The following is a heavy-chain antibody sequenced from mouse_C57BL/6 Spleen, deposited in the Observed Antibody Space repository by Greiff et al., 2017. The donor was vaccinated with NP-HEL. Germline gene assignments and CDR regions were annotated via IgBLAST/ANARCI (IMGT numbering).Heavy chain of an antibody. J-gene: IGHJ3*01. Sequence: VHLVESGPGLVQPSQSLSITCTVSGFSLTSYGVHWVRQSPGKGLEWLGVIWSGGSTAYNAAFISRLSISKDNSKSQVFFKMNSLQADDTAIYYCANTNWDRTAWFAYWGQGTLVTVSA. V-gene: IGHV2-2*01. CDR1: GFSLTSYG. D-gene: IGHD4-1*01. CDR2: IWSGGST. CDR3: ANTNWDRTAWFAY.